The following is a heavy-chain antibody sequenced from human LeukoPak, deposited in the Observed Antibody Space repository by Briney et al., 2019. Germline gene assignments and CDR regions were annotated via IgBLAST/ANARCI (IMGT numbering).Heavy chain of an antibody. D-gene: IGHD3-10*02. CDR2: ISWNSGSI. Sequence: GRSLTLSCAASGFTFDDYAMHWVRQAPGKGLEWVSGISWNSGSIGYADSVKGRFTISRDNAKNSLYLQMNSLRAEDTAVYYCAELGITMIGGVWGKGTKVTISS. CDR1: GFTFDDYA. J-gene: IGHJ6*04. CDR3: AELGITMIGGV. V-gene: IGHV3-9*01.